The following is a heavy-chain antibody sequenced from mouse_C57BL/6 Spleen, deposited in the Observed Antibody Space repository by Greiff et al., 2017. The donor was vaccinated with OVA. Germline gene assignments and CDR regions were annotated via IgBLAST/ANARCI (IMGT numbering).Heavy chain of an antibody. J-gene: IGHJ2*01. CDR3: AREGFITTVVANFDY. CDR1: GYTFTDYY. D-gene: IGHD1-1*01. Sequence: QVQLKESGAELVRPGASVKLSCKASGYTFTDYYINWVKQRPGQGLEWIARIYPGSGNTYYNEKFKGKATLTAEKSSSTAYMQLSSLTSEDSAVYFCAREGFITTVVANFDYWGQGTTLTVSS. V-gene: IGHV1-76*01. CDR2: IYPGSGNT.